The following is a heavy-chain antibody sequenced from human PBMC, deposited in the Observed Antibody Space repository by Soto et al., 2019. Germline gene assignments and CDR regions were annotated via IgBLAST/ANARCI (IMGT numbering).Heavy chain of an antibody. CDR2: IIPIFGTA. CDR1: GGTFSSYA. CDR3: ARVGYGDYVTDYYYYGMDV. J-gene: IGHJ6*02. V-gene: IGHV1-69*13. D-gene: IGHD4-17*01. Sequence: SVKVSCKASGGTFSSYAISWVRQAPGQGLEWMGGIIPIFGTANYAQKFQGRVTITADESTSTAYMELSSLRSEDTAVYYCARVGYGDYVTDYYYYGMDVWGQGTTVTVSS.